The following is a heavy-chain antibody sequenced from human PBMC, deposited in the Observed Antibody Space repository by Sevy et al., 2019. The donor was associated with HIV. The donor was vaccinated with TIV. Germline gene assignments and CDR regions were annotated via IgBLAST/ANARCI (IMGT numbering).Heavy chain of an antibody. Sequence: KVSCKASGGTFSSYAISWVRQAPGQGLEWMGGIIPIFGAANYAQKFQGRVTITADESTSTAYMELGSLGSEDTAVYYCARKLAVAGGIDYWGQGTLVTVSS. CDR3: ARKLAVAGGIDY. CDR1: GGTFSSYA. J-gene: IGHJ4*02. D-gene: IGHD6-19*01. V-gene: IGHV1-69*01. CDR2: IIPIFGAA.